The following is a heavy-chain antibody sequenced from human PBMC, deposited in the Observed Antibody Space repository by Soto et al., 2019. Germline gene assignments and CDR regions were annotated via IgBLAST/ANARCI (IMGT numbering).Heavy chain of an antibody. Sequence: QVQLVQSGAEVKKPGSSVKVSCKASGGTFSSYAISWVRQAPGQGLEWMGGIIPIFGTANYAQKFQGRVTITADESTSTAYMELSSLRSEDTAVYYCARVGLGDFYSYYYGMDVWGQGTTVTVSS. J-gene: IGHJ6*02. CDR1: GGTFSSYA. CDR3: ARVGLGDFYSYYYGMDV. V-gene: IGHV1-69*12. D-gene: IGHD3-3*01. CDR2: IIPIFGTA.